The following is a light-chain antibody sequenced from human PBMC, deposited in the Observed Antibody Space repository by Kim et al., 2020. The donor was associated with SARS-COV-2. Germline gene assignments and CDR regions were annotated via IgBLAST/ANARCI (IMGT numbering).Light chain of an antibody. CDR1: QSVLYSSNNKNY. Sequence: RATSNCKSSQSVLYSSNNKNYLAWYQQKPGQPPKLLIYWASTRGSGVPDRFSGSGSGTDFTLTISSLQAEDVAVYYCQQYYSTPTFGPGTKVDIK. CDR3: QQYYSTPT. CDR2: WAS. V-gene: IGKV4-1*01. J-gene: IGKJ3*01.